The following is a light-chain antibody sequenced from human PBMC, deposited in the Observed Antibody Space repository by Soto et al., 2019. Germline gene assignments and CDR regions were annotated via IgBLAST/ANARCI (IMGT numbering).Light chain of an antibody. CDR2: WAS. CDR1: QSDLYSSNNKNY. Sequence: DIVMTQSPDSLAVSLGERATINCKSSQSDLYSSNNKNYLTWYQQKPGQPPKLLIYWASTRESGVPDRFSGSGSGTDFTLTISSLQAEDVAVYYCQQYYTTPITFGQGTRLEMK. V-gene: IGKV4-1*01. CDR3: QQYYTTPIT. J-gene: IGKJ5*01.